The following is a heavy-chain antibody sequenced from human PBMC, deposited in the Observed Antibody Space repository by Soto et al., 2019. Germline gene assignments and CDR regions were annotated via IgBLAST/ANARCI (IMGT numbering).Heavy chain of an antibody. Sequence: QVQLVESGGGVVQPGTSLRLSCAASGFTLNNYAMHWVRQVPGKGPEWVAFISYNGKNKYYGDSVKGRFTISRDDSRNTLYLQMNSLRSEDTAVYYCATDGVEYVVSGLYYFDYWGQGTLVTVSS. V-gene: IGHV3-30*01. J-gene: IGHJ4*02. CDR1: GFTLNNYA. CDR2: ISYNGKNK. CDR3: ATDGVEYVVSGLYYFDY. D-gene: IGHD3-3*01.